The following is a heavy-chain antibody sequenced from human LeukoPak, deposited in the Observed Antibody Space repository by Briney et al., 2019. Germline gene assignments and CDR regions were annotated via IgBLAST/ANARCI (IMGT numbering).Heavy chain of an antibody. Sequence: PGGSLRLSCAASGFTFSSSAMSWVRQVPGKGLEWVSGISASGGSTSYADSVRGRFTISRDNSKNTLYLQMNSLRAEDTAVYYCAKSLGARAYFDYWGQGTLVTVSS. D-gene: IGHD3-16*01. CDR1: GFTFSSSA. J-gene: IGHJ4*02. CDR2: ISASGGST. CDR3: AKSLGARAYFDY. V-gene: IGHV3-23*01.